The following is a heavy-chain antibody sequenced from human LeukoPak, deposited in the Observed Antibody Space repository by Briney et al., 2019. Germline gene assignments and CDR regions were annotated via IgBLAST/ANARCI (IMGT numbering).Heavy chain of an antibody. D-gene: IGHD5-12*01. J-gene: IGHJ5*02. CDR3: ARDLNSGYDPRNWLDP. V-gene: IGHV4-59*11. CDR2: IYYSGST. Sequence: SETLSLTCTVSGGSISSHYWSWIRQPPGKGLEWIGYIYYSGSTNYNPSLKSRVTISVDTSKNQFSLKLSSVTAADTAVYYCARDLNSGYDPRNWLDPWGQGTLVTVSS. CDR1: GGSISSHY.